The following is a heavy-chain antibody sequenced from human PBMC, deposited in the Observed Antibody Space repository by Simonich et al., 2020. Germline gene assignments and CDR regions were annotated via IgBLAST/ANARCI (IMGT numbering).Heavy chain of an antibody. V-gene: IGHV1-18*01. CDR3: ARASRGTWWYYYFDY. J-gene: IGHJ4*02. CDR1: GYTFTSYG. D-gene: IGHD2-15*01. CDR2: ISSNNGNT. Sequence: QVQLVQSGAEVKKPGASVKVSCKASGYTFTSYGISWVRQAPGQGLEWRGWISSNNGNTNYAQKRKGRGTMTTTTSTSTAYMELRSLRTDDTAVYYCARASRGTWWYYYFDYWGQGTLVTVSS.